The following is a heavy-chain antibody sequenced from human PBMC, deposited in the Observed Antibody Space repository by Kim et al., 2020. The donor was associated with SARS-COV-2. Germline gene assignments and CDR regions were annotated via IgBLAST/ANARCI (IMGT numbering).Heavy chain of an antibody. CDR2: ISGSGGST. Sequence: GGSLRLSCAASGFTFSSYAMSWVRQAPGKGLEWVSAISGSGGSTYYPDSVEGHFTISRDNSKNTLYLQMNGLRAEDTALYYCAKDLRGTMVRGGIDYWGQGTLVTVSS. J-gene: IGHJ4*02. V-gene: IGHV3-23*01. CDR3: AKDLRGTMVRGGIDY. D-gene: IGHD3-10*01. CDR1: GFTFSSYA.